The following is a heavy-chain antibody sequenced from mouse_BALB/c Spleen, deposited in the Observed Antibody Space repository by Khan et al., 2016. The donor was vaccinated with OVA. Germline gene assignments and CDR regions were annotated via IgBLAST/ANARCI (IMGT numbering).Heavy chain of an antibody. Sequence: EVQLVESGPGLVKPSQSLSLTCTVTGYSITSDYAWNWIRQFPGNKLEWMGYINYSGSTNYNPALKSRISITRDTSKNPFFLQLNSVTTADTATYYCARDGSRYNYAMDYWGQGTSVTVSS. D-gene: IGHD2-3*01. CDR1: GYSITSDYA. V-gene: IGHV3-2*02. CDR3: ARDGSRYNYAMDY. J-gene: IGHJ4*01. CDR2: INYSGST.